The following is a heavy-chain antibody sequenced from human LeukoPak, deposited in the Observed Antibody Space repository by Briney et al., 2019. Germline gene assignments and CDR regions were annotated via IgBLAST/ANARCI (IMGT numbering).Heavy chain of an antibody. CDR1: GYTFTGYY. V-gene: IGHV1-2*02. CDR2: INPNSGGT. Sequence: GASVKVSCKASGYTFTGYYMHWVRQAPGQGLEWMGWINPNSGGTNYAQKFQGRVTMTRDTSISTAYMELSRLRSDDTAVYYCAREYYYDSSGYCPGYRGQGTLVTVSS. D-gene: IGHD3-22*01. J-gene: IGHJ4*02. CDR3: AREYYYDSSGYCPGY.